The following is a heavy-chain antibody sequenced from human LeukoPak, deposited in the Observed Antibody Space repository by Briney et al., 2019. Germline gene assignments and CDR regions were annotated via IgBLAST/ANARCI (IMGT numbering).Heavy chain of an antibody. CDR1: GGSISSSSYY. J-gene: IGHJ4*02. CDR3: ARQTGSGLFILP. V-gene: IGHV4-39*01. Sequence: SETLSLTCTVSGGSISSSSYYWGWIRQPPGKGLEWIGYIYYSGSTYYNPSLKSRVTISVDTSKNQFSLKLTSVTAADTAVYYCARQTGSGLFILPGGQGTLVTVSS. CDR2: IYYSGST. D-gene: IGHD3/OR15-3a*01.